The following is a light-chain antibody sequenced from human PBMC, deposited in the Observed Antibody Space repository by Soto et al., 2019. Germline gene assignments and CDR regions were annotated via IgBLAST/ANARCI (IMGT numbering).Light chain of an antibody. V-gene: IGKV4-1*01. Sequence: DIVMTQSPDSLAVSLGERATINCKSSQSVFYSNNKHYLAWYQQKPGQPPKLLIYWASTRESGVPDRFSGSGSVTDFTLTISSLQAEDVAVYYCQQYYRTPPTFGGGTKVEIK. CDR3: QQYYRTPPT. J-gene: IGKJ4*01. CDR1: QSVFYSNNKHY. CDR2: WAS.